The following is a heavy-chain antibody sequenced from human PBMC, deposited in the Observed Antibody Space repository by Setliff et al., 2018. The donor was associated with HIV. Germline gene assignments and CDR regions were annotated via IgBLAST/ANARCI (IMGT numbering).Heavy chain of an antibody. D-gene: IGHD3-22*01. CDR2: LYYTGSA. V-gene: IGHV4-39*01. Sequence: SETLSLTCTVSGESISSGNYYWGWIRQAPGKGLDWIGSLYYTGSANYNPSLKSRVTMSVDTSKNQFSLKLSSVTAADTAVYYCASGYQYDSSGYYYVTPIDYWGQGTLVTV. J-gene: IGHJ4*02. CDR1: GESISSGNYY. CDR3: ASGYQYDSSGYYYVTPIDY.